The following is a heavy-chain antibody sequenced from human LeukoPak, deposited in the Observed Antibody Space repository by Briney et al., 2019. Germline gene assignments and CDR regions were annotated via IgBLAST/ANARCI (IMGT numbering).Heavy chain of an antibody. CDR2: ISISSSTI. Sequence: GGSLRLSCAAAGFTFSTFSMNWVRQAPGKGLEWVSYISISSSTIYYADSVKGRFTISRDNAKNSLYLQMNSLRAEDTAVYYCAREPLDYWGQGTLVTVSS. J-gene: IGHJ4*02. CDR3: AREPLDY. CDR1: GFTFSTFS. V-gene: IGHV3-48*01.